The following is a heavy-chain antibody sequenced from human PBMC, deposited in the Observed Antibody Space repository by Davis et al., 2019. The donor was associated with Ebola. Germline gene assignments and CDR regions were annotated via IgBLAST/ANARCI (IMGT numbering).Heavy chain of an antibody. CDR3: AKSAVVLVVYAIGS. V-gene: IGHV3-21*04. Sequence: GGSLRLSCAASGFTFSSYSMNWVRQAPGKGLEWVSSISSSSSYIYYADSVKGRFTISRDNSKNTLYLQMNSLRAEDTAVYYCAKSAVVLVVYAIGSWGQGTLVTVSS. J-gene: IGHJ4*02. CDR1: GFTFSSYS. D-gene: IGHD2-8*02. CDR2: ISSSSSYI.